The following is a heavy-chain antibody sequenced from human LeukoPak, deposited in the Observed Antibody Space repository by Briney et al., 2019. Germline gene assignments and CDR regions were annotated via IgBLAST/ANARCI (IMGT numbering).Heavy chain of an antibody. V-gene: IGHV1-18*01. J-gene: IGHJ3*02. Sequence: ASVKVSCKASGYTFTSYGISWVRQAPGQGLEWMGWISAYNGNTNYAQKLQGRVTVTTDTSTSTAYMELRSLRSDDTAVYYCATTLYRSGAFDIWGQGTMVTVSS. CDR3: ATTLYRSGAFDI. CDR2: ISAYNGNT. CDR1: GYTFTSYG. D-gene: IGHD2-15*01.